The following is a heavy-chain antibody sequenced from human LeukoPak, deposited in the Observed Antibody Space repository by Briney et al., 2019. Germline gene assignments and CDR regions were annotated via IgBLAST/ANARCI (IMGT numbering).Heavy chain of an antibody. CDR1: GYTFTSYA. CDR3: ARGSSSWYHFDY. J-gene: IGHJ4*02. D-gene: IGHD6-13*01. CDR2: INAGNGNT. Sequence: GASVKVSCKASGYTFTSYAMHWVRQAPGQRLEWMGWINAGNGNTKYSQKFQGRVTITRDTSTSTAYMELRSLRSDDTAVYYCARGSSSWYHFDYWGQGTLVTVSS. V-gene: IGHV1-3*01.